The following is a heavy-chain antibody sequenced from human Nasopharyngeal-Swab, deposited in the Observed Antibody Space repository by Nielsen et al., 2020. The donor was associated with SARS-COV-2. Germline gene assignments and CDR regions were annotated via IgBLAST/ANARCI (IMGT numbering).Heavy chain of an antibody. CDR3: ARDQDVVVPAAIDYYYYGMDV. CDR2: ISSSGSTI. V-gene: IGHV3-11*04. J-gene: IGHJ6*02. D-gene: IGHD2-2*01. Sequence: WIRQPPGKGLEWVSYISSSGSTIYYADSVKGRFTISRDNAKNSLYLQMNSLRAEDTAVYYCARDQDVVVPAAIDYYYYGMDVWGQGTTVTGSS.